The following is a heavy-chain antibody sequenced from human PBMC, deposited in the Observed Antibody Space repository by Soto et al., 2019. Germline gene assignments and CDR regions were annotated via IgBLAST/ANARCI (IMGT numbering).Heavy chain of an antibody. Sequence: EVQLVESGGGLVQPGGSLRLSCKASGFTFRNYDMHWVRQGTGKGLEWVSGISAAGDPDYADSVEGRFTISRENAQNSFFLQMNSLRVGDTAVYYCARTDTDFYGLDVWGQGTTVIVSS. CDR3: ARTDTDFYGLDV. J-gene: IGHJ6*02. CDR1: GFTFRNYD. V-gene: IGHV3-13*05. CDR2: ISAAGDP.